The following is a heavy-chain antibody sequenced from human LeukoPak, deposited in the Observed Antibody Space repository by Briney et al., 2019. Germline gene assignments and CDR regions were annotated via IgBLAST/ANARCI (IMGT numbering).Heavy chain of an antibody. CDR1: GYSFTSYW. Sequence: LGESLKISCKGSGYSFTSYWIGWVRQMPGKALEWMGMIYSDDSSTRYSPSFQGQVTISVDKSISTAYLLWSSLKASDTAMYYCARRGYSYGDDWGQGTLVTVSS. V-gene: IGHV5-51*01. CDR3: ARRGYSYGDD. D-gene: IGHD5-18*01. J-gene: IGHJ4*02. CDR2: IYSDDSST.